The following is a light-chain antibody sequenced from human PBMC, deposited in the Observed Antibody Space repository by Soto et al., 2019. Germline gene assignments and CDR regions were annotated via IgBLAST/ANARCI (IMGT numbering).Light chain of an antibody. J-gene: IGLJ2*01. CDR3: CSYAGSDTFVL. V-gene: IGLV2-23*02. Sequence: QSALTQPASVSGSPGQSITISCTGTSSDVGRYNLVSWYQQHPGKAPKLIIYEVDKRPSGDSYRFSGSKSGNTASLTISGLQAEDEADYYCCSYAGSDTFVLFGGGTKVTVL. CDR1: SSDVGRYNL. CDR2: EVD.